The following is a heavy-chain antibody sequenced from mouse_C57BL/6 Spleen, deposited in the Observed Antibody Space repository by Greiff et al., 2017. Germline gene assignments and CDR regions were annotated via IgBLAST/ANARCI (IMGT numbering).Heavy chain of an antibody. Sequence: EVQLQQSGPELVKPGASVKISCKASGYTFTDYYMNWVKQSHGKSLEWIGDMNPNNGGTSYNQKFKGKATLTVDKSSSTADMELRSRPSEDSAVYYCARSVPFAYWGQGILVTVSA. D-gene: IGHD6-1*01. CDR3: ARSVPFAY. CDR2: MNPNNGGT. V-gene: IGHV1-26*01. CDR1: GYTFTDYY. J-gene: IGHJ3*01.